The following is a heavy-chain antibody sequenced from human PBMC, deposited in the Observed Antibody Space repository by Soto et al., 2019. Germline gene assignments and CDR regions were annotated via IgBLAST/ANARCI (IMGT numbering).Heavy chain of an antibody. CDR3: ATGSPEWLERYGMDV. J-gene: IGHJ6*02. CDR2: ISSSSSYI. Sequence: EVQLVESGGGLVKPGGSLRLSCAASGFTFSSYSMNWVRQAPGKGLEWVSSISSSSSYIYYADSVKGRFTISRDNAKNALYLQMNSLRAEDTDVYYCATGSPEWLERYGMDVWGQGTTVTVSS. V-gene: IGHV3-21*01. D-gene: IGHD1-1*01. CDR1: GFTFSSYS.